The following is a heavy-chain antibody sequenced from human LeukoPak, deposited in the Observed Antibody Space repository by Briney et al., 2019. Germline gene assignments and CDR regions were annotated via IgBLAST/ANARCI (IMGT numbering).Heavy chain of an antibody. CDR2: IIPIFGIA. CDR1: GGTFSSYA. CDR3: ASPPGNADPVGSYYFDY. Sequence: ASVKVSCKASGGTFSSYAISWVRQAPGQGLEWMGRIIPIFGIANYAQKFQGRVTITADKSTSTAYMELSSLRTEDTVVYYCASPPGNADPVGSYYFDYWGQGTLVTVSS. J-gene: IGHJ4*02. V-gene: IGHV1-69*04. D-gene: IGHD1-14*01.